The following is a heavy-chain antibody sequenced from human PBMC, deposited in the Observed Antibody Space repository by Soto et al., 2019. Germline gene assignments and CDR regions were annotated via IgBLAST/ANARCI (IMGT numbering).Heavy chain of an antibody. V-gene: IGHV3-15*07. CDR1: GFTFSNAG. J-gene: IGHJ4*01. Sequence: EVQLVESGGGLVKPGGSLRLSCAASGFTFSNAGINWVRQAPGKGLEWVGRIKSKTDGGTTDYAEPVKGRFAISRDDSNNRVYVQITSLKIEDTAVYYCTADYYSTIIIVCFDYWGHGTMVTVSS. CDR3: TADYYSTIIIVCFDY. CDR2: IKSKTDGGTT. D-gene: IGHD3-22*01.